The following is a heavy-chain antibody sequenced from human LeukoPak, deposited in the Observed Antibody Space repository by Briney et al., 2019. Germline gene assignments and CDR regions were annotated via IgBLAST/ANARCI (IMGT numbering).Heavy chain of an antibody. CDR2: IQQDGSEK. Sequence: GGSLRLSCAVSGFTFTNYWMAWVRQAPGKGLEWVANIQQDGSEKNYVDSVKGRFTISRDNAMHSLYLQMTSLRAEDTAVYYCARVMTYEDSKSKYRAFDYWGQGTLVTVSS. V-gene: IGHV3-7*01. J-gene: IGHJ4*02. CDR3: ARVMTYEDSKSKYRAFDY. D-gene: IGHD3-22*01. CDR1: GFTFTNYW.